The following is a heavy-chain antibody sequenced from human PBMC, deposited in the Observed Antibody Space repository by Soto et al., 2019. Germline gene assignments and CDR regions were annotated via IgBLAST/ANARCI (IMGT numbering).Heavy chain of an antibody. CDR3: DVGSSWWGGKVDC. V-gene: IGHV4-30-4*01. CDR2: IYYSGST. J-gene: IGHJ4*02. CDR1: GASISSGDHY. Sequence: QVQLQESGPGLVKPSQTLSLTCNVSGASISSGDHYWSWIRQPPGKGLEWIGYIYYSGSTYCNPSRTSRVTITAATSENQFFLTLSSVTAADTAVYYGDVGSSWWGGKVDCWGQGTLVTVSS. D-gene: IGHD6-13*01.